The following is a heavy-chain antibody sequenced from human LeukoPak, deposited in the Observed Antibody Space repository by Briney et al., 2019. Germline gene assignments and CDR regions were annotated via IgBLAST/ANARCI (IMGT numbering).Heavy chain of an antibody. CDR2: ISSTGGGT. Sequence: GGNLRLSCVGSGFSFNTYGMNWVRQAPGKGLEWVSSISSTGGGTYYAASVKGRFTISRGNSKNTLYLQMNSLRAEDTAVYYCAKVTYGSGTYGAFDYWGQGTLVTVSS. CDR3: AKVTYGSGTYGAFDY. J-gene: IGHJ4*02. V-gene: IGHV3-23*01. CDR1: GFSFNTYG. D-gene: IGHD3-10*01.